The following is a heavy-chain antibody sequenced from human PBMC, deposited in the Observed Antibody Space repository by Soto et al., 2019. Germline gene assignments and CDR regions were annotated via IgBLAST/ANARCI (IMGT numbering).Heavy chain of an antibody. CDR3: VRGHVRGNDRHFDY. Sequence: EVQLAESGGGLVQPGGSLRLSCAASGFTFSSHWMHWVRQAPGKGLVWVSRIIGDGNEITYADSVKGRFTISRDNAKNTVILQMNSLRAEDTAVYYCVRGHVRGNDRHFDYWGQETLVTVSS. CDR2: IIGDGNEI. CDR1: GFTFSSHW. V-gene: IGHV3-74*01. D-gene: IGHD3-16*02. J-gene: IGHJ4*02.